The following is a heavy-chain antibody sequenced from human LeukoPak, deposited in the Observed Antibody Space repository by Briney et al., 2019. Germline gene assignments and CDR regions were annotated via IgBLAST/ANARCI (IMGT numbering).Heavy chain of an antibody. CDR2: IWYDGSNK. J-gene: IGHJ4*02. D-gene: IGHD4-17*01. Sequence: GGSLRLSCAAFGFTFSSYGMHWVRQAPGKGLEWVAVIWYDGSNKYYADSVKGRFTISRDNSKNTLYLQMNSLRAKDTAVYYCARDRGYGDYASYFDYWGQGTLVTVSS. V-gene: IGHV3-33*01. CDR3: ARDRGYGDYASYFDY. CDR1: GFTFSSYG.